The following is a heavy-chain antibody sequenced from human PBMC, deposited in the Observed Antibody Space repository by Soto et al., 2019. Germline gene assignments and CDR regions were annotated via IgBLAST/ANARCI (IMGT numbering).Heavy chain of an antibody. D-gene: IGHD6-19*01. J-gene: IGHJ4*02. CDR2: IIPIFGTA. CDR3: ASSKQWLSTFDY. V-gene: IGHV1-69*13. Sequence: ASVKVSCKASGVTFSSYAISWVRQAPGQGLEWMGGIIPIFGTANYAQKFQGRVTITADQSTSTAYMELSSLRSEDTAVYYCASSKQWLSTFDYWGQGTLVNVSS. CDR1: GVTFSSYA.